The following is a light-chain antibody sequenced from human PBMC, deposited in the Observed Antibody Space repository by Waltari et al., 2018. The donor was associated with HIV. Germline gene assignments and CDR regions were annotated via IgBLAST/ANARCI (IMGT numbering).Light chain of an antibody. CDR2: DAS. J-gene: IGKJ3*01. CDR1: QDISNY. V-gene: IGKV1-33*01. CDR3: QQYDNRPFT. Sequence: DIQMTPSPSSLSASLGDRVTITCHASQDISNYLNWYQQKPGKAPKLLIYDASNLETGVPSRFSGSGSGTDFTFTISSLQPEDIATYYCQQYDNRPFTFGPGTKVDIK.